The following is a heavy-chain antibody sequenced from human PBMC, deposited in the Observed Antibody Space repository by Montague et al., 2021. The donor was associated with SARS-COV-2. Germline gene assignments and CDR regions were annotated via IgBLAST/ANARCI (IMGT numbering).Heavy chain of an antibody. CDR2: ISYSGST. V-gene: IGHV4-39*07. D-gene: IGHD3-10*01. Sequence: SDTLSLTCTVSGGSIRSSSHFWGWFRQPPGQRLEWIGTISYSGSTYYSPSLKSRVIISADTSKNQFSLNPRSVTAADTAVYFCGLGRGFAVGNHYYYSYGLDVWGQGTTVTVSS. CDR1: GGSIRSSSHF. J-gene: IGHJ6*02. CDR3: GLGRGFAVGNHYYYSYGLDV.